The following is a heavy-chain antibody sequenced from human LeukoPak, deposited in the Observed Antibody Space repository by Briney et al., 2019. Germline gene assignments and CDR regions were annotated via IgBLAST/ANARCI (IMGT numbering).Heavy chain of an antibody. CDR3: VRENAAYSFALSLVY. D-gene: IGHD5-18*01. CDR2: IYPGDSDT. CDR1: GYTFSNSW. V-gene: IGHV5-51*01. Sequence: MSGESLKISCKGSGYTFSNSWFGWVRQIPGKGLEWMGIIYPGDSDTRYSPSFQGQVTISADKSISTAYLQWSSLKAYDTAMYYCVRENAAYSFALSLVYWGQGTLVTVSS. J-gene: IGHJ4*02.